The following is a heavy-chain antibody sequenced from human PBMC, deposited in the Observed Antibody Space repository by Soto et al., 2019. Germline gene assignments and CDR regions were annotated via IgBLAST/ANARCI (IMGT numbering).Heavy chain of an antibody. D-gene: IGHD3-10*01. CDR2: INHSGST. J-gene: IGHJ4*02. CDR1: GGSFSGYY. V-gene: IGHV4-34*01. CDR3: ARVLWFGELLIYFDY. Sequence: PSETLSLTCAVYGGSFSGYYWSWIRQPPGKGLEWIGEINHSGSTNYNPSLKSRVTISVDTSKNQFSLKLSSVTAADTAVYYCARVLWFGELLIYFDYWGQGTLVTVSS.